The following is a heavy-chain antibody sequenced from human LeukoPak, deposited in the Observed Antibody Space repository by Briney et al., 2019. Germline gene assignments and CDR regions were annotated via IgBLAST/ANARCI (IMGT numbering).Heavy chain of an antibody. CDR1: GFTFSRYW. D-gene: IGHD6-19*01. J-gene: IGHJ4*02. CDR3: ARPHSSGWWYFDY. CDR2: INSDGSST. Sequence: PGGSLRLSCAASGFTFSRYWMHWVRQAPGKGLVWVSHINSDGSSTSYADSVKGRFTISRDNAKNTLYLQMSGLRAEDTAGYYCARPHSSGWWYFDYWGQGTLVTVSS. V-gene: IGHV3-74*01.